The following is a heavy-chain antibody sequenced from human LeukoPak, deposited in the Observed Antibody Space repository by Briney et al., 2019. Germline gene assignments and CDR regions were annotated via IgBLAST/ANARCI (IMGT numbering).Heavy chain of an antibody. CDR1: GGTFSSYA. CDR3: ARSGKVVVAANNWFDP. V-gene: IGHV1-69*05. D-gene: IGHD2-15*01. CDR2: IIPIFGAA. J-gene: IGHJ5*02. Sequence: SVKVSCKASGGTFSSYAISWVRQAPGQGLEWMGRIIPIFGAANYAQKFQGRVTITTDESTSTAYMALSSLRSEDTAVYYCARSGKVVVAANNWFDPWGQGTLVTVSS.